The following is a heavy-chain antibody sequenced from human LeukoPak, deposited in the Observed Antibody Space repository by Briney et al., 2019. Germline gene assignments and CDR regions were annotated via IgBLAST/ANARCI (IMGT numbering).Heavy chain of an antibody. CDR2: ISGSGARS. Sequence: PGGSLRLSCAASGFTFSSYAMSWVRQAPGKGLEWVSAISGSGARSYYADSVKGRFTISRDKSKNTLYLQMNSLRAEDTAVYYCAKDSRVGGYYFDYWGQGTLVTVSS. J-gene: IGHJ4*02. CDR1: GFTFSSYA. CDR3: AKDSRVGGYYFDY. V-gene: IGHV3-23*01. D-gene: IGHD3-10*01.